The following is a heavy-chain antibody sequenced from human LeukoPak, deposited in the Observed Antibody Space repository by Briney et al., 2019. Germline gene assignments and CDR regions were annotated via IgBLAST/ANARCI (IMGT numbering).Heavy chain of an antibody. CDR2: IEADGSRK. Sequence: GGSLRLSCAASGFTFSTYYMAWVRQAPGKGLEWVANIEADGSRKNYVDSVKGRFTISRDNAKNSVYLEMNSLRGEDTAVYYCARDVDGDLDYWGQGTLVTVSS. D-gene: IGHD4-17*01. V-gene: IGHV3-7*05. J-gene: IGHJ4*02. CDR3: ARDVDGDLDY. CDR1: GFTFSTYY.